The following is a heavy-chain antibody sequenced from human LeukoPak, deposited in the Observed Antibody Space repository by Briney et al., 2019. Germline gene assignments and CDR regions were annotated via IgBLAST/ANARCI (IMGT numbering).Heavy chain of an antibody. D-gene: IGHD3-10*01. J-gene: IGHJ4*02. Sequence: SETLSLTCTVSGDSVSNGNYYWSWLRQPPGKALEWIGYIYYTGKTYYNPSLEGRVTILVDTSRNHFSVKLSSVTAADAAVYYCARSQNYYGSGDYWSQGTLVTVSS. CDR1: GDSVSNGNYY. CDR2: IYYTGKT. V-gene: IGHV4-61*03. CDR3: ARSQNYYGSGDY.